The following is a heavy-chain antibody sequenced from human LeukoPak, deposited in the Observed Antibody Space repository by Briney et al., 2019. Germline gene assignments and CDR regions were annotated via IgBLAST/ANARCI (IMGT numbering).Heavy chain of an antibody. D-gene: IGHD7-27*01. J-gene: IGHJ4*02. CDR2: ISSSGSTI. Sequence: GGSLRLSCAASGFTFSDYYMTWIRQAPGKGLEWVSYISSSGSTILYADSVEGRFTISRDNAKNSLYLQMNSLRAEDTAIYYCARRELGILYYFDYWGQGTLVTVSS. V-gene: IGHV3-11*04. CDR3: ARRELGILYYFDY. CDR1: GFTFSDYY.